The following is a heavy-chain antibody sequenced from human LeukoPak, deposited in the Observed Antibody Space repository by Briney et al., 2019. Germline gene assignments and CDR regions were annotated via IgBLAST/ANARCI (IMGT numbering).Heavy chain of an antibody. D-gene: IGHD1-1*01. J-gene: IGHJ4*02. CDR1: GFIFSNYG. CDR2: IKQDGSEK. Sequence: GGSLRLSCAASGFIFSNYGMNWVRQAPGKGLEWVANIKQDGSEKYYVDSVKGRFTISRDNAKNSLYLQMNSLRAEDTAVYYCVSSNWNARGGGWGQGTLVTVSS. V-gene: IGHV3-7*01. CDR3: VSSNWNARGGG.